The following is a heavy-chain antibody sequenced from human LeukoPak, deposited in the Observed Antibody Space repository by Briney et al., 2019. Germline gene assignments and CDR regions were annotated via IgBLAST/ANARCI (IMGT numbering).Heavy chain of an antibody. D-gene: IGHD4-17*01. CDR1: GFTFSSYG. Sequence: GRSLRLPCAASGFTFSSYGMHWVRQAPGKGLEWVSSISSSSSYIYYADSVKGRFTISRDNAKNSLYLQMNSLRAEDTAVYYCARGPYGGNSLGYWGQGTLVTVSS. V-gene: IGHV3-21*01. CDR2: ISSSSSYI. CDR3: ARGPYGGNSLGY. J-gene: IGHJ4*02.